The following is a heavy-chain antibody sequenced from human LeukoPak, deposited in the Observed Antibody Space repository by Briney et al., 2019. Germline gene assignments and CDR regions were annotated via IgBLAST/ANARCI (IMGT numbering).Heavy chain of an antibody. D-gene: IGHD5-24*01. J-gene: IGHJ4*02. CDR1: GFTFSSYA. CDR2: ISGSGGST. CDR3: ASSSRRGDGYKY. Sequence: GGSLRLSCAASGFTFSSYAMSWVRQAPGKGLEWVSAISGSGGSTYYADSVKGRFTISRDNSKNTLYLQMNSLRAEDTAVYYCASSSRRGDGYKYWGQGTLVTASS. V-gene: IGHV3-23*01.